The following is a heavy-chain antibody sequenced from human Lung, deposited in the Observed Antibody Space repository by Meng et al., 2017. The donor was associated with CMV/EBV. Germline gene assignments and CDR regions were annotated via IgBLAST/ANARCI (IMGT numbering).Heavy chain of an antibody. Sequence: GEXXKISCAASGFTFSSYWMSWVRQAPGKGLEWVANIKQDGSEKYYVDSVKGRFTISRDNAKTSLYLQMNSLRAEDTAVYYCARETDSSGWDYWGQGTLVTVSS. CDR1: GFTFSSYW. D-gene: IGHD3-22*01. J-gene: IGHJ4*02. V-gene: IGHV3-7*01. CDR3: ARETDSSGWDY. CDR2: IKQDGSEK.